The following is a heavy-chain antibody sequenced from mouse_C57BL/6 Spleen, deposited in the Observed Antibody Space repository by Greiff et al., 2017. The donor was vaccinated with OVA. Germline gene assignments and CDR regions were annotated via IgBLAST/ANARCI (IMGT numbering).Heavy chain of an antibody. V-gene: IGHV1-82*01. Sequence: VKLMESGPELVKPGASVKISCKASGYAFSSSWMNWVKQRPGKGLEWIGRIYPGDGDTNYNGKFKGKATLTADKSSSTAYLQLSSLTSEDSAVYFCARYGSSLYYAMDYWGQGTSVTVSS. CDR1: GYAFSSSW. D-gene: IGHD1-1*01. J-gene: IGHJ4*01. CDR3: ARYGSSLYYAMDY. CDR2: IYPGDGDT.